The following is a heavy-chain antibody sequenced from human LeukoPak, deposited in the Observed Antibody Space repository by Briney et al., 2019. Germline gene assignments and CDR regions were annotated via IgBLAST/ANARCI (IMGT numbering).Heavy chain of an antibody. D-gene: IGHD5-24*01. V-gene: IGHV3-74*01. CDR2: INSDGSST. J-gene: IGHJ4*02. CDR1: GFTFSSYW. Sequence: GGSLRLSCAASGFTFSSYWMHWVRQAPGKGLVWVSRINSDGSSTSYADSVKGRFTISRDNAKNSLYLQMNSLRAEDTAAYYCAREADGYNTHYDYWGQGTLVTVSS. CDR3: AREADGYNTHYDY.